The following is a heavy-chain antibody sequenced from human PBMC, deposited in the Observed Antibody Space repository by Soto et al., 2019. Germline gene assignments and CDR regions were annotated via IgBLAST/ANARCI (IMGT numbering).Heavy chain of an antibody. CDR2: INPRGGGT. Sequence: QVQLVQSGAEVRKPGASVKVSCKASGYMFTDYYIHWVRQAPGQGLEWMGMINPRGGGTTYTQRFQGRVAMTRDTSTSTVYMELSSLRPEDTAVYYCGRDSGDYYDDINRPYNAFDKLGQGTLVTVSS. CDR1: GYMFTDYY. J-gene: IGHJ3*02. D-gene: IGHD3-22*01. CDR3: GRDSGDYYDDINRPYNAFDK. V-gene: IGHV1-46*03.